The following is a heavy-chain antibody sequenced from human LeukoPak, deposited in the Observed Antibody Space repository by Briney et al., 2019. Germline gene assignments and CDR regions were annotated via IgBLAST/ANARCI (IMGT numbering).Heavy chain of an antibody. J-gene: IGHJ4*02. D-gene: IGHD4-17*01. V-gene: IGHV1-46*01. Sequence: ASVKVSCKASGYTFTSYYMHWVRQAPGQGLEWMGIINPSGGSTNYAQKFQERVTITRDMSTSTAYMELSSLRSEDTAVYYCAADPGHYGDYDFDYWGQGTLVTVSS. CDR1: GYTFTSYY. CDR2: INPSGGST. CDR3: AADPGHYGDYDFDY.